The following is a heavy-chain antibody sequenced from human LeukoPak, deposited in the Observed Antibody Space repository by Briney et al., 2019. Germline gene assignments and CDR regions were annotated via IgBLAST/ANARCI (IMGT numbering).Heavy chain of an antibody. Sequence: GGSLRLSCAAPGFTFSSYSMNWVRQAPGKGLEWVSSISSSSSYIYYADSVKGRFTISRDNAKNSLYLQMNSLRAEDTAVYYCARVRYSSSWYFDYWGQGTLVTVSS. CDR1: GFTFSSYS. D-gene: IGHD6-13*01. V-gene: IGHV3-21*01. J-gene: IGHJ4*02. CDR2: ISSSSSYI. CDR3: ARVRYSSSWYFDY.